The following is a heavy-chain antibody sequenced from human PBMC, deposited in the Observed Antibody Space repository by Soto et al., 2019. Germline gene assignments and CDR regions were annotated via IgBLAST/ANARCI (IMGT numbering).Heavy chain of an antibody. CDR2: FDPEDGET. Sequence: ASVKVSCKVSGYTLTELSMHWLRQAPGKGLEWMGGFDPEDGETIYAQKFQGRVTMTEDTSTDTAYMELSSLRSEDTAVYYCATGPAPDYGANSDFDYWGQGTLVTVSS. CDR3: ATGPAPDYGANSDFDY. CDR1: GYTLTELS. D-gene: IGHD4-17*01. J-gene: IGHJ4*02. V-gene: IGHV1-24*01.